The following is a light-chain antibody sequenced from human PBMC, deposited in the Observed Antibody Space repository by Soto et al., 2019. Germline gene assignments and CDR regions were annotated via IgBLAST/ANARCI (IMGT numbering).Light chain of an antibody. V-gene: IGKV1-39*01. CDR3: QQSSSTPQT. CDR2: VAS. J-gene: IGKJ4*01. Sequence: DIQMTQSPSSMSASVGDRVTITCRASQSISNYLSWYQQKPGKAPKLLINVASTLQSGVPSRFSCSGSRTEVTLASSSLQPEDFATDYCQQSSSTPQTFGGGTRVEIK. CDR1: QSISNY.